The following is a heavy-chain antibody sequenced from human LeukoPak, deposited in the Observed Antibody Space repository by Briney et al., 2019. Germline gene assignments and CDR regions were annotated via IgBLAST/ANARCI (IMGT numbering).Heavy chain of an antibody. CDR1: GFTFDIYD. J-gene: IGHJ3*02. V-gene: IGHV3-23*01. Sequence: PGGSLRLLCAASGFTFDIYDMTWVRQAPGKGGDWVSGISASANSTYYADSVKGRFIISRDNSKNTLYLQMNSLRVDDMAVYYCARGPSCTSASCYVIGALDIWGLGTTVTVSS. CDR3: ARGPSCTSASCYVIGALDI. CDR2: ISASANST. D-gene: IGHD2-2*01.